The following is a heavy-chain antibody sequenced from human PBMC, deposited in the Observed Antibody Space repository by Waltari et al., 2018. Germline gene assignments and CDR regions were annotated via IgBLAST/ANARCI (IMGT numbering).Heavy chain of an antibody. J-gene: IGHJ4*02. V-gene: IGHV4-59*08. CDR1: GDSPRQYH. Sequence: HVQLQESGPGLVKPSETLSLTCPVSGDSPRQYHWTWLRQATGKGLEWIAYLRNSGGTKCTPSLQSRVTVSAVTSKKQFSLRLTSVTAADTAIYYCARLPTKYYDSLGWGFFDQWGQGILVTVSS. CDR3: ARLPTKYYDSLGWGFFDQ. CDR2: LRNSGGT. D-gene: IGHD3-22*01.